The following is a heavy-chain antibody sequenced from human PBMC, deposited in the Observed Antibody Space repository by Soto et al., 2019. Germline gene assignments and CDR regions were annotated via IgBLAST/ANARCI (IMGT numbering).Heavy chain of an antibody. CDR2: IGTAGDT. J-gene: IGHJ6*03. CDR3: ARSGNGDYYYYMDV. Sequence: GGSLRLSCAASGFTFSSYDMHWVRQATGKGLEWVSAIGTAGDTYYPGSVKGRFTISRENAKNSLYLQMNSLRAGDTAVYYCARSGNGDYYYYMDVWGKGTTVTVSS. D-gene: IGHD1-1*01. V-gene: IGHV3-13*01. CDR1: GFTFSSYD.